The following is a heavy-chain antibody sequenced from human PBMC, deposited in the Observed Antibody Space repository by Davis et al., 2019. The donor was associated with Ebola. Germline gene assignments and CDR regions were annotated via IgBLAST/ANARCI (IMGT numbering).Heavy chain of an antibody. Sequence: MPSETLSLTCAVSGGSISSSNWWSWVRQPPGKGLEWIGEIYHSGSTNYNPSLKSRVTISVDKSKNQFSLKLSSVTAADTAVYYCARDGSYRSGYYFDYWGQGTLVTVSS. CDR2: IYHSGST. V-gene: IGHV4-4*02. D-gene: IGHD1-26*01. J-gene: IGHJ4*02. CDR3: ARDGSYRSGYYFDY. CDR1: GGSISSSNW.